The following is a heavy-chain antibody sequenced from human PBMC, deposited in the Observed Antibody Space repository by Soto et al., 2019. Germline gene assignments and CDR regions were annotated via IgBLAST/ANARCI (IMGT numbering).Heavy chain of an antibody. D-gene: IGHD3-10*01. V-gene: IGHV4-34*01. CDR2: INHSGST. J-gene: IGHJ5*02. CDR1: GGSFSGYY. CDR3: ARGLLYGGSGSYYSYNWFDP. Sequence: QVQLQQWGAGLLKPSETLSLTCAVYGGSFSGYYWSWIRQPPGKGLEWIGEINHSGSTNYNPSLKSRVTISVDTSKNQFSLKLSSVTAADTAVYYCARGLLYGGSGSYYSYNWFDPWGQGTLVTVSS.